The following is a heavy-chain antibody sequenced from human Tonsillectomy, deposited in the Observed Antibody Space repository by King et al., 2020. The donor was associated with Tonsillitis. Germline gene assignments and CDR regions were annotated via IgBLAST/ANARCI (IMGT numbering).Heavy chain of an antibody. Sequence: VQLVESGGGLVKPGGSLRLSCVASGFTFSDACMSWVRQAPGKGLEWGGRIKSKIDGGTTDYAAPVKGRFTISRDDSKNTLYLQMNSLKTDDTAVYYCTTDYDFWSGDYIGDYWGQGTLVTVSS. J-gene: IGHJ4*02. D-gene: IGHD3-3*01. CDR2: IKSKIDGGTT. V-gene: IGHV3-15*01. CDR3: TTDYDFWSGDYIGDY. CDR1: GFTFSDAC.